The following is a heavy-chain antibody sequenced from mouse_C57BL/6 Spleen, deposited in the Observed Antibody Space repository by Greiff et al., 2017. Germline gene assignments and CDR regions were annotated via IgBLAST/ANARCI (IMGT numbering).Heavy chain of an antibody. J-gene: IGHJ2*01. CDR3: ERMGRGGFDY. CDR1: GYTFTNYW. D-gene: IGHD4-1*01. CDR2: IYPGGGYT. V-gene: IGHV1-63*01. Sequence: VQLQQSGAELVRPGTSVKMSCKASGYTFTNYWIGWAQQRPGHGLEWIGDIYPGGGYTNYNEKFKGKATLTADKSSSTAYMQFSSLTSEDSAIYYCERMGRGGFDYWGQGTTLTVSS.